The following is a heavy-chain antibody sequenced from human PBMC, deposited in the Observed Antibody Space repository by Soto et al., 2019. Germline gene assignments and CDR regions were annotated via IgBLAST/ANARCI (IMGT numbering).Heavy chain of an antibody. D-gene: IGHD4-17*01. Sequence: GGSLRLSCAASGFTFSSYGMHWVRQAPGKGLEWVAVISYDGSNKYYADSVKGRFTISRDNSKNTLYLQMNSLRAEDTAVYYCAKDRGDYVHDYWGQGTLVTVSS. CDR1: GFTFSSYG. J-gene: IGHJ4*02. CDR2: ISYDGSNK. V-gene: IGHV3-30*18. CDR3: AKDRGDYVHDY.